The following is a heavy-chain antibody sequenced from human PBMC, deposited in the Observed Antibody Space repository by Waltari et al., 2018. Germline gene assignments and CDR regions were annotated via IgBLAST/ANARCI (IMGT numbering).Heavy chain of an antibody. J-gene: IGHJ4*02. V-gene: IGHV1-46*01. Sequence: QVQLVQSGAEVKKHGASVKVSCKASGYTFTSYYMHWVRQAPGQGLEWMGIINPSGGSTSYAQKLQGRVTMTRDTSTSTVYMELSSLRSEDTAVYYCARSTFRVGTIFGVVPDYWGQGTLVTVSS. D-gene: IGHD3-3*01. CDR3: ARSTFRVGTIFGVVPDY. CDR1: GYTFTSYY. CDR2: INPSGGST.